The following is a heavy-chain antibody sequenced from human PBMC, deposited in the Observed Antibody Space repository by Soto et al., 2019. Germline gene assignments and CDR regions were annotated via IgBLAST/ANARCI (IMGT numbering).Heavy chain of an antibody. J-gene: IGHJ4*02. CDR1: GGSISSSIYY. CDR2: IYYSGST. Sequence: SETLSLTCTVSGGSISSSIYYWGWIRQPPGKGLEWIGSIYYSGSTYYNPSLKSRVTISVDTSKNQFSLKLSSVTAADTAVYYCARLVEQGDYFDYWGQGTLVTVSS. V-gene: IGHV4-39*01. CDR3: ARLVEQGDYFDY. D-gene: IGHD2-15*01.